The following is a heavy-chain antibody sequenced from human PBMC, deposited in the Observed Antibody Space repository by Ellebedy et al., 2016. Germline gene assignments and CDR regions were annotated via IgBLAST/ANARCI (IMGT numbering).Heavy chain of an antibody. CDR3: VTRHNGAFDF. CDR2: ISNDGNDE. J-gene: IGHJ3*01. V-gene: IGHV3-30*03. CDR1: GFTFSRYD. D-gene: IGHD1-14*01. Sequence: GESLKISXAASGFTFSRYDIHWVRQAQGKGLEWVAAISNDGNDENYGDSVRGRFTITRDNSKNTLYLQMSGLGAGDTALYYCVTRHNGAFDFWGQGTMVTVSS.